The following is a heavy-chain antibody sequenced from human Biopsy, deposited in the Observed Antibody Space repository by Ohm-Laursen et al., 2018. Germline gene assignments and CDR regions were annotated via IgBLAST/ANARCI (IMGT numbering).Heavy chain of an antibody. V-gene: IGHV6-1*01. CDR1: GDSVSSNTVA. CDR3: ARGRYAAFDI. CDR2: TIYRSKWSN. Sequence: SETLFLTCAISGDSVSSNTVAWNWIRQSPSRGLEWLGRTIYRSKWSNDYAVSVKNRITIDPDTSKNQFSLQLNSVTPEDTAIYYCARGRYAAFDIWGQGTKVTISS. D-gene: IGHD3-9*01. J-gene: IGHJ3*02.